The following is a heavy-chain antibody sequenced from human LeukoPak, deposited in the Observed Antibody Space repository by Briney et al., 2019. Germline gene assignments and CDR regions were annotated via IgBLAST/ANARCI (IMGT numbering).Heavy chain of an antibody. CDR2: IYHSGST. CDR3: PRPARGSSWYARWLHP. Sequence: SETLSLTCAVSGYSISSGYYWGWSRQPPGQGLEWIGSIYHSGSTYYNPSLKSRVTISVDTSKNQFSLKLSSVPAADTAVYDCPRPARGSSWYARWLHPWRQGTLLPVSS. CDR1: GYSISSGYY. J-gene: IGHJ5*02. V-gene: IGHV4-38-2*01. D-gene: IGHD6-13*01.